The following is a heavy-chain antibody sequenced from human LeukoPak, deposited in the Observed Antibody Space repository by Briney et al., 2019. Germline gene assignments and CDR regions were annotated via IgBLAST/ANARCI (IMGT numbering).Heavy chain of an antibody. D-gene: IGHD1-26*01. Sequence: GGSLRLSCAASGFTFSSYAMSWVRQAPGKGLEWVSTVTGSGGNTFYADSVRGRFTLSRDHPKNTLYVQMNSLRAEDTAVYYCAKGVDSGTSYYFDYWGQGTLVTVSS. J-gene: IGHJ4*02. CDR1: GFTFSSYA. CDR2: VTGSGGNT. V-gene: IGHV3-23*01. CDR3: AKGVDSGTSYYFDY.